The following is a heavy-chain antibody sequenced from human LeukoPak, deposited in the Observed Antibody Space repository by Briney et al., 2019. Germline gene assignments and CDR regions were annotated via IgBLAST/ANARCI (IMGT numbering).Heavy chain of an antibody. CDR2: IYTSGST. CDR3: ARFGSGSYYNVLDY. Sequence: PSETLSLTCTVSGGSISSSSYYWGWIRQPPGKGLEWIGRIYTSGSTNYNPSLKSRVTMSVDTSKNQFSLKLSSVTAADTAVYYCARFGSGSYYNVLDYWGQGTLVTVSS. V-gene: IGHV4-61*05. D-gene: IGHD3-10*01. J-gene: IGHJ4*02. CDR1: GGSISSSSYY.